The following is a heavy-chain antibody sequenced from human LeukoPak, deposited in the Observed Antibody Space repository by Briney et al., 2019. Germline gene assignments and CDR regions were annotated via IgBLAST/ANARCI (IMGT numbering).Heavy chain of an antibody. CDR3: ARDHVRFLEWLPHQYYYYGMDV. V-gene: IGHV1-2*02. CDR2: INPNSGGT. Sequence: GASVKVSCKASGYTFTGYYMHWVRQAPGQGLEWMGWINPNSGGTNYAQKFQGRVTMTRDTSISTAYMELSRLRSDDTAVYYCARDHVRFLEWLPHQYYYYGMDVWGQGTTVTVSS. J-gene: IGHJ6*02. D-gene: IGHD3-3*01. CDR1: GYTFTGYY.